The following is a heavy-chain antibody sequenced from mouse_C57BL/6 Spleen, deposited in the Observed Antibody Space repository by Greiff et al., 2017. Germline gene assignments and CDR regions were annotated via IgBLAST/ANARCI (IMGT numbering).Heavy chain of an antibody. CDR3: ARGWGYAMDY. Sequence: VQLQQSGPELVKPGASVKISCKASGYTFTDYYMNWVNQSHGKSLEWIGDINPNNGGTSYNQKFKGKATLTVDKSSSTAYMELRSLTSEASAVYYCARGWGYAMDYWGQGTSVTVSS. D-gene: IGHD3-3*01. J-gene: IGHJ4*01. CDR1: GYTFTDYY. CDR2: INPNNGGT. V-gene: IGHV1-26*01.